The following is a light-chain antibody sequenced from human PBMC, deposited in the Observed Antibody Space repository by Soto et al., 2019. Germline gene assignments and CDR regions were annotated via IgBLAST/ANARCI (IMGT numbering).Light chain of an antibody. J-gene: IGLJ2*01. V-gene: IGLV2-8*01. CDR2: EVS. Sequence: QSALTQPPSASGSPGQSVTISCTGTSSDVGGYNYVSWYQQHPGKAPKLMIYEVSKRPSGVPDRFSGSKSGNTASLTVSGLQAEDEDDYYCSSYARSKTLFGGGTKLAVL. CDR3: SSYARSKTL. CDR1: SSDVGGYNY.